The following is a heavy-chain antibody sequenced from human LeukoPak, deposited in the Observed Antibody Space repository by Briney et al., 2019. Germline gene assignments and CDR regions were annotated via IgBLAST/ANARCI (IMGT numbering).Heavy chain of an antibody. CDR1: GYTFTSYG. V-gene: IGHV1-18*01. CDR2: ISAYNGNT. CDR3: GSVAVPMVVVDIEFDY. Sequence: ASVKVSCKASGYTFTSYGISWVRQAPGQGLEWMGWISAYNGNTNYAQKLQGRVTMTTDTSTSTAYMELRSLRSDDTAVYYCGSVAVPMVVVDIEFDYWGQGTLVTVSS. J-gene: IGHJ4*02. D-gene: IGHD3-22*01.